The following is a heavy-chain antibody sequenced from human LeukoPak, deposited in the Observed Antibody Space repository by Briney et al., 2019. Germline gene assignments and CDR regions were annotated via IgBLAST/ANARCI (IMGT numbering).Heavy chain of an antibody. D-gene: IGHD6-13*01. CDR3: ARRSDLSSSWFFDY. J-gene: IGHJ4*02. Sequence: GESLKISCKGSGYSFTNYWIGWVPQMPGKGLEWMGIIYPGDSDTRYSPSFQGQVTISADKSISTAYLQWSSLKASDTAMYYCARRSDLSSSWFFDYWGQGTLVTVSS. V-gene: IGHV5-51*01. CDR1: GYSFTNYW. CDR2: IYPGDSDT.